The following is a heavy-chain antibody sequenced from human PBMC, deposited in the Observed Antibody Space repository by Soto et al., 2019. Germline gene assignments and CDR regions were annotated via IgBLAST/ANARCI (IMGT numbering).Heavy chain of an antibody. Sequence: ASETLSLTCTVSGGSISSSSYYWGWIRQPPGKGLERIGSIYYSGSTYYNPSLKSRVTISVDTSKNQFSLKLSSVTAADTAVYYCATTTYYYGSGSYPLGGTPYYFDYWGQGTLVTVSS. D-gene: IGHD3-10*01. V-gene: IGHV4-39*01. CDR2: IYYSGST. CDR1: GGSISSSSYY. CDR3: ATTTYYYGSGSYPLGGTPYYFDY. J-gene: IGHJ4*02.